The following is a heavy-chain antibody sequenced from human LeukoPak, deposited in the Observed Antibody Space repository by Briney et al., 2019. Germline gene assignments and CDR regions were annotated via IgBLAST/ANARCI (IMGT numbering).Heavy chain of an antibody. CDR2: IHYTGST. Sequence: PSETLSLTCTVSGGSISTYYWSWIRQPPGKGLGWIGYIHYTGSTDYNPSLKSRVTISVDTSKNQFSLNLSSVTAADTAVYYCARGYYFDYWGQGTLVTVSS. CDR3: ARGYYFDY. V-gene: IGHV4-59*01. CDR1: GGSISTYY. J-gene: IGHJ4*02.